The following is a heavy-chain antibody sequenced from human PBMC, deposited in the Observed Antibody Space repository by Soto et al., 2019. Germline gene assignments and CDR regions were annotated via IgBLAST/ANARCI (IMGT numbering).Heavy chain of an antibody. J-gene: IGHJ4*02. CDR2: IDDSGTA. CDR3: ARQPVADY. D-gene: IGHD6-19*01. Sequence: SETLSLTCVVYGKSFSGYSWNWIRQSPGKGLEWIGDIDDSGTARYSPSLKTRVTISIDTSKREISLSLTSVAAADTAVYYCARQPVADYWGQGTLVTVSS. V-gene: IGHV4-34*01. CDR1: GKSFSGYS.